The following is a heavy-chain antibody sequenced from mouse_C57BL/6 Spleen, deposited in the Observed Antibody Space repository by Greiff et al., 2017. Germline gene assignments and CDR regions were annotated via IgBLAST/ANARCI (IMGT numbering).Heavy chain of an antibody. V-gene: IGHV1-9*01. J-gene: IGHJ4*01. CDR2: MLPGSGST. Sequence: QVQLQQSGAELMKPGASVKLSCKATGYTFTGYWIEWVKQRPGHGLEWIGEMLPGSGSTNYNEKFKGKATFTADTSSNTAYMQLSSLTTEDSAIDYCARYYSNYGVYYAMDYWGQGTSVTVSS. CDR3: ARYYSNYGVYYAMDY. CDR1: GYTFTGYW. D-gene: IGHD2-5*01.